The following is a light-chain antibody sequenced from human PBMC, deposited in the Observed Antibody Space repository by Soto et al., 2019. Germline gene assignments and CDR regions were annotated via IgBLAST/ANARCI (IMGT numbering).Light chain of an antibody. J-gene: IGKJ2*01. CDR1: YDISSS. V-gene: IGKV1-9*01. Sequence: DIQLTQSPSFLSASVEDRVTISCRASYDISSSLTWYQQEPGKPPKLLIYDSSTLQTGVPSRFTGSGSGRIFTLRISGLQFGDFATYFCQQLSHFPYTFGQGTKLEI. CDR2: DSS. CDR3: QQLSHFPYT.